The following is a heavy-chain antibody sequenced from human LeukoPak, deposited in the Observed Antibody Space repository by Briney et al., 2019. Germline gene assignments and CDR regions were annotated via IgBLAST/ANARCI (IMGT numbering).Heavy chain of an antibody. V-gene: IGHV4-30-4*01. CDR1: GGSISSGDYY. Sequence: PSEPLSLTCTVSGGSISSGDYYWSWIRQPPGKGLEWIGYIYYSGSTYYNPSLKSRVTISVDTSKNQFSLKLSSVTAADTAVYYCAGGSSSWHGTYYFDYWGQETLVTVSS. CDR2: IYYSGST. CDR3: AGGSSSWHGTYYFDY. D-gene: IGHD6-13*01. J-gene: IGHJ4*02.